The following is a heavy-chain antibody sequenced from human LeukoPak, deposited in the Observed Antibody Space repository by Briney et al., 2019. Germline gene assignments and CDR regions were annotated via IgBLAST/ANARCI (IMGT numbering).Heavy chain of an antibody. D-gene: IGHD2-15*01. V-gene: IGHV5-51*01. CDR1: GYSFTSYW. CDR2: IYPGDSDT. J-gene: IGHJ4*02. Sequence: GESLKISCKGSGYSFTSYWIGWVRQLPGKGLEWMGIIYPGDSDTRYSPSFQGQVTISADKSITTAYLQWSSLKASDTAMYYCARLVGYCSGGSCYHFDYWGQGTLVTVSS. CDR3: ARLVGYCSGGSCYHFDY.